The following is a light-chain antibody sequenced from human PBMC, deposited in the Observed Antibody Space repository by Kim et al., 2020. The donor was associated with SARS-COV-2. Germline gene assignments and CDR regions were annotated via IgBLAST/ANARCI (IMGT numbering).Light chain of an antibody. J-gene: IGLJ3*02. CDR2: RNN. Sequence: PGQRVTISCSASSYNIGSNYVYWYQQLPGTAPTLLIYRNNQRPSGVPDRFSGSKSGTSASLAISGLRYEDEADYYCAAWDDSMRRVFGGGTKLTVL. CDR3: AAWDDSMRRV. V-gene: IGLV1-47*01. CDR1: SYNIGSNY.